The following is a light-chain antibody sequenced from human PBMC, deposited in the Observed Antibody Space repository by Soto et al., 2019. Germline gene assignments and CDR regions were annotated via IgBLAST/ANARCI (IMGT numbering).Light chain of an antibody. Sequence: EIVLTQSPATLSLSPGKRATLSCRASQSISSHLAWYQQKPGQAPRLLMYDVSNRATDIPARFSGSGSGTDFTLTISSLEPEDFAVYYCQQRTNWPLTFGGGTKVEIK. CDR1: QSISSH. J-gene: IGKJ4*01. V-gene: IGKV3-11*01. CDR2: DVS. CDR3: QQRTNWPLT.